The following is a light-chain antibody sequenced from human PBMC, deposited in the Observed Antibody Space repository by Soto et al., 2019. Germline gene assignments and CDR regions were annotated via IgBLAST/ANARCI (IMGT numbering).Light chain of an antibody. J-gene: IGKJ4*01. V-gene: IGKV1-9*01. CDR2: VAS. CDR3: QQLDSYPLT. CDR1: QDISTY. Sequence: DIQLTQSPSFLSASVGDRVTLTCRASQDISTYVAWYQQKPGKAPNLLIYVASTLQDGVPSRFSGTGSGTEFTLTITNLQPADFATYYCQQLDSYPLTFGGGTEVEIK.